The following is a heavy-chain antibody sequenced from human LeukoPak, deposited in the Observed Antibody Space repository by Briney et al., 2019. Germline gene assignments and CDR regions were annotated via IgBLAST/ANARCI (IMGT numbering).Heavy chain of an antibody. CDR2: ISSSSTYI. J-gene: IGHJ2*01. Sequence: PGGSLRLSCAASGFTFSSYSMNWVRQAPGKGLEWVSSISSSSTYIYYADSVKGRFTISRDNAKNSLYLQMNSLRAEDMALYYCAKEGVSGSTSNRAFDLWGRGTLVTVSS. CDR1: GFTFSSYS. D-gene: IGHD2-2*01. CDR3: AKEGVSGSTSNRAFDL. V-gene: IGHV3-21*04.